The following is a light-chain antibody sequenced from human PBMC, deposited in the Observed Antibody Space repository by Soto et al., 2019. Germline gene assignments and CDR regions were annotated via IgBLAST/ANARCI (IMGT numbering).Light chain of an antibody. V-gene: IGLV4-60*02. J-gene: IGLJ3*02. CDR1: SGHSSYI. CDR2: LEGSGSY. CDR3: ETWDSNIWV. Sequence: QLVLTQSSSASASLGSSVKLTCTLSSGHSSYIIAWHQQQPGKAPRYLMKLEGSGSYNKGSGVPDRFLGSSSGADRYLTISNLQFEDEADYYCETWDSNIWVFGGGTKVTVL.